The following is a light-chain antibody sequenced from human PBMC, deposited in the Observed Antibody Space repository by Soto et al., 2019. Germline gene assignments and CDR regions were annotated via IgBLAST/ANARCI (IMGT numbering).Light chain of an antibody. CDR1: SSDVGGYNY. J-gene: IGLJ1*01. Sequence: QSALTQPASVSGSPGQSITISCTGTSSDVGGYNYVSWYQQHPGKAPKLMIYEVSNRPSGVSNRFSGSKSGNTASLTISGLKAEDEADYYCSSYTSSSKGVFGTGTKVTVL. CDR2: EVS. V-gene: IGLV2-14*01. CDR3: SSYTSSSKGV.